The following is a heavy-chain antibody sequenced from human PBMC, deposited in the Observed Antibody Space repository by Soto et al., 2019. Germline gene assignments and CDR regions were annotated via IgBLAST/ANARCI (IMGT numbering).Heavy chain of an antibody. CDR2: ISYDGSNK. J-gene: IGHJ6*02. CDR1: GFTVSSYG. CDR3: AKAFKGSYGYGMDV. D-gene: IGHD4-17*01. V-gene: IGHV3-30*18. Sequence: QVQLVESGGGVVQPGRSLRLSCVASGFTVSSYGMHWVRQAPGKGLEWVAVISYDGSNKYYADSVKGRFTISRDNSKNTLYLQMNSLRAEDTAVYYCAKAFKGSYGYGMDVWGQGTTFTVSS.